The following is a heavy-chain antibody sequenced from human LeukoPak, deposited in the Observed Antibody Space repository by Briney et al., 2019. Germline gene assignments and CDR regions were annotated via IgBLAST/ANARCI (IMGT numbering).Heavy chain of an antibody. D-gene: IGHD3-22*01. CDR1: GFTLSRYW. CDR2: INSDGSTT. Sequence: GGSLRLSCAASGFTLSRYWMHWVRQAPGKGLVWVSRINSDGSTTTYADSVKGRFTISRDNAKNTLYLQMNSLRAEDTAVYHCARIGYYYDSSGYYSVHFDYWGQGTLVTVSS. J-gene: IGHJ4*02. CDR3: ARIGYYYDSSGYYSVHFDY. V-gene: IGHV3-74*01.